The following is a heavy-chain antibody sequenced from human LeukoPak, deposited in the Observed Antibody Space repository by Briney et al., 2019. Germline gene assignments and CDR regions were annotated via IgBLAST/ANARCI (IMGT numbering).Heavy chain of an antibody. J-gene: IGHJ4*02. V-gene: IGHV4-34*01. CDR2: INHSGST. CDR3: ARVIWFGELSYFDY. CDR1: GGSFSGYY. D-gene: IGHD3-10*01. Sequence: SETLSLTCAVYGGSFSGYYWSWIRQPPGKGLEWIGEINHSGSTNYNPSLKSRVTISVDTSKNQFSLKLSSVTAADTVVYYCARVIWFGELSYFDYWGQGTLVTVSS.